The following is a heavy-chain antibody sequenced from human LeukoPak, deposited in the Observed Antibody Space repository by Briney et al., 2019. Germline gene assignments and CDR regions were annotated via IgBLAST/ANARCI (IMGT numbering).Heavy chain of an antibody. CDR1: GGSISGYY. CDR3: ARSTGWSSDLFDY. Sequence: PSETLSLTCTVSGGSISGYYWNWVRQPAGKGVEWIGRVYTSGATNYRPSLTSRITMSVDTSKNQFSLRLISVTAADTAVYYCARSTGWSSDLFDYWGQGALVTVSS. V-gene: IGHV4-4*07. D-gene: IGHD6-19*01. J-gene: IGHJ4*02. CDR2: VYTSGAT.